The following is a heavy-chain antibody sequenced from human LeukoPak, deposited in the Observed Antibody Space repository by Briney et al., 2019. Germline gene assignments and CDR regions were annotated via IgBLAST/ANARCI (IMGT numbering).Heavy chain of an antibody. Sequence: PGGSLRLSCAASGFTFSSYAMSWVRQAPGKGLEWVSAISGSGGSTYYADSVKGRFTISRDNSKNTLYLQMNSLRAEDTAVYYCAKADAAGDYYYYYYMDVWGKGTTVTASS. CDR2: ISGSGGST. D-gene: IGHD3-10*01. CDR1: GFTFSSYA. CDR3: AKADAAGDYYYYYYMDV. V-gene: IGHV3-23*01. J-gene: IGHJ6*03.